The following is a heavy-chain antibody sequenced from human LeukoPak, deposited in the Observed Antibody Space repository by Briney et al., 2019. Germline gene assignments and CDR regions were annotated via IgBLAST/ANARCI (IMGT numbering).Heavy chain of an antibody. Sequence: SGTLSLTCAVSGGSISSSNWWSWVRPSPGKGLEWIGEIYQSGRTNYKPSLKSRVTISVNKSNSQLSLKLSSVTAADTAVYYCARGDASGYPDYWGQGTLVTVSS. CDR1: GGSISSSNW. V-gene: IGHV4-4*02. J-gene: IGHJ4*02. D-gene: IGHD3-22*01. CDR2: IYQSGRT. CDR3: ARGDASGYPDY.